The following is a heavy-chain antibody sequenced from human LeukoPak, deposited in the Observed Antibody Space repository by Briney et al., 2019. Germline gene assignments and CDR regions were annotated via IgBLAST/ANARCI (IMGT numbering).Heavy chain of an antibody. CDR3: ARDPAGPLIYFQH. CDR2: INPSSGGT. Sequence: GASVKVSCKASGYTFTGYYMHWVRQAPGQGLEWMGWINPSSGGTNYAQKFQGRVTTTRDTSISTAYMELSRLRSDDTAVYYCARDPAGPLIYFQHWGQGTLVTVSS. D-gene: IGHD6-19*01. J-gene: IGHJ1*01. CDR1: GYTFTGYY. V-gene: IGHV1-2*02.